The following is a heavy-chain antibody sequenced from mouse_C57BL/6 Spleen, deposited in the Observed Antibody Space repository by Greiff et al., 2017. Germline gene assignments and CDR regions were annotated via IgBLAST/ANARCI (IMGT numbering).Heavy chain of an antibody. J-gene: IGHJ2*01. CDR2: ISSGSSTI. Sequence: DVKLVESGGGLVKPGGSLKLSCAASGFTFSDYGMHWVRQAPEKGLEWVAYISSGSSTIYYADTVKGRFTISRDNAKNTLFLQMTSLRSEDTAMYYCARTNGNYYFDYWGQGTTLTVSS. CDR3: ARTNGNYYFDY. V-gene: IGHV5-17*01. D-gene: IGHD2-1*01. CDR1: GFTFSDYG.